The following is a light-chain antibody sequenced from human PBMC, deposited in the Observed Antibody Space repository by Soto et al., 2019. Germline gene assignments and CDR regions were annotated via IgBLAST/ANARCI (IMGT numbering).Light chain of an antibody. CDR1: QSISSY. J-gene: IGKJ4*01. CDR3: QQIYSTPLT. Sequence: DIQMTQSPSSLSASVGDRVTITCRASQSISSYLNWYQQKPGKAPKLLIYAASSLQSGVPSRFSGSGSGTDFTLTISSLPPEDSATYYCQQIYSTPLTFGGGTKVEIK. V-gene: IGKV1-39*01. CDR2: AAS.